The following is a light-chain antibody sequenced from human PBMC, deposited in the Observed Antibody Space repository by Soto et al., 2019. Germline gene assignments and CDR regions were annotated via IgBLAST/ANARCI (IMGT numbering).Light chain of an antibody. CDR1: QGISSY. Sequence: DIQLTQSPSFLSASVGDRVTITCRASQGISSYLALYQQKPGKAPQLLIYVASTLQSVVPSRFSGSGSGTEFTLTISSLQPEDFATYYCQRLNNYPPAFGQGTRLEIK. CDR3: QRLNNYPPA. V-gene: IGKV1-9*01. J-gene: IGKJ5*01. CDR2: VAS.